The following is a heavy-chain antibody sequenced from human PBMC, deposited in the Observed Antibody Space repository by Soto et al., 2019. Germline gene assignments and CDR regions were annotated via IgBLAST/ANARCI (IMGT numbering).Heavy chain of an antibody. CDR2: VRGNGDPP. CDR3: VKSRGGNNFDFFD. Sequence: GGSLRLSCSASGFTFSSYAMHWVRQAPGKGLEYVSGVRGNGDPPFYTDSVKGRFTISRDNSKNTLYLQMSSLSADDTAVYYCVKSRGGNNFDFFDWGQGALVTVSS. J-gene: IGHJ4*02. D-gene: IGHD5-12*01. CDR1: GFTFSSYA. V-gene: IGHV3-64D*06.